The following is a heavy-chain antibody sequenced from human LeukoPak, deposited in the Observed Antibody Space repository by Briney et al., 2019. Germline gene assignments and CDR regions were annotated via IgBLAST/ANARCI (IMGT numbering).Heavy chain of an antibody. V-gene: IGHV3-43*02. CDR2: ISRDGGTT. CDR3: TKDFSGSYEN. J-gene: IGHJ4*02. D-gene: IGHD3-10*01. CDR1: GFTFDDYA. Sequence: GGSLRLSCATSGFTFDDYAFHWVRQVPGKGLEWVSLISRDGGTTSCGDSVKGRFTISRDNSKNSLYMQMNSLKTEDSALYYCTKDFSGSYENWGQGTLVTVSS.